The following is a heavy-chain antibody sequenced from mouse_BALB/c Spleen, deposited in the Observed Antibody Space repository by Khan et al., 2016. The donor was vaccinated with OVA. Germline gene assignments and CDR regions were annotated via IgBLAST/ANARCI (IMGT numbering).Heavy chain of an antibody. CDR2: ISSGDST. J-gene: IGHJ4*01. V-gene: IGHV5-6-5*01. Sequence: EVQLVESGGGLVKPGGSLKLSCAASGFTFSSYAMSWVRRTPEKRLEWVASISSGDSTYYPDSVKGRFTISRDNARNILYLQMSSLRSEDTAMYYCARGYAMDYWGQGTSVTVAS. CDR1: GFTFSSYA. CDR3: ARGYAMDY.